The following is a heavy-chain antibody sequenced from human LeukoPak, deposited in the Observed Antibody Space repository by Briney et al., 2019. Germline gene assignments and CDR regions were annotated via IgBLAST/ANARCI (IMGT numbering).Heavy chain of an antibody. D-gene: IGHD6-19*01. V-gene: IGHV3-23*01. Sequence: GGSLRLSCAASGFTFSSYWMSWVRQAPGKGLEWVSAISGSGGSTYYADSVKGRFTISRDNSKNTLYLQMNSLRAEDTAVYYCAKDRRIAVAGTVPDYWGQGTLVTVSS. CDR2: ISGSGGST. J-gene: IGHJ4*02. CDR3: AKDRRIAVAGTVPDY. CDR1: GFTFSSYW.